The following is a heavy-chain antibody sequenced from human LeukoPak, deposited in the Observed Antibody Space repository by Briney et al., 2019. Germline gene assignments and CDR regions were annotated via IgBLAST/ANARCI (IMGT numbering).Heavy chain of an antibody. CDR1: GFTFSSYS. J-gene: IGHJ4*02. CDR2: ISSSSSTM. V-gene: IGHV3-48*01. D-gene: IGHD5-12*01. Sequence: GGSLRLSCAASGFTFSSYSMNWVRQAPGKGLEWVSYISSSSSTMYYADSVKGRFTISRDNAKNSLYLQMNSLRAEDTAVYYCARDLRVATNWGQGTLVTVSS. CDR3: ARDLRVATN.